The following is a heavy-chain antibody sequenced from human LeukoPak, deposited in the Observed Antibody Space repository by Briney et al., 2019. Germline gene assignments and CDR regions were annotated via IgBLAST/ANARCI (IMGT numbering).Heavy chain of an antibody. D-gene: IGHD5-18*01. J-gene: IGHJ4*02. CDR3: ARCGYSYGHFDY. V-gene: IGHV1-2*02. Sequence: GASVKVSCKASGYSFTDYFIHWVRQAPGQGLEWTGWINLNSGGTNYAQKFQARVTMTSDTSISTVYMELSSLRSDDTAVYYCARCGYSYGHFDYWGQGTPVTVSS. CDR2: INLNSGGT. CDR1: GYSFTDYF.